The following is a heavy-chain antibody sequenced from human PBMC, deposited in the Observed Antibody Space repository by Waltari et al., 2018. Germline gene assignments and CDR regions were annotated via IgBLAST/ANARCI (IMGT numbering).Heavy chain of an antibody. V-gene: IGHV4-61*02. J-gene: IGHJ6*03. CDR3: ARERVGSGGSFTSSYYYYYMDV. CDR1: GGSISSGSYY. Sequence: QVQLQESGPGLVKPSQTLSLTCTVSGGSISSGSYYWSWIRQPAGKGLEWIGRIYTSGSTNYNPSLKSRVTISVDTSKNQFSLKLSSVTAADTAVYYCARERVGSGGSFTSSYYYYYMDVWGKGTTVTVSS. CDR2: IYTSGST. D-gene: IGHD2-15*01.